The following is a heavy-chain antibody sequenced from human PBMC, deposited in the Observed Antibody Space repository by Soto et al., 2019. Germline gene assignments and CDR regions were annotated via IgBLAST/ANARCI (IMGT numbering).Heavy chain of an antibody. CDR1: GFTFSDYA. Sequence: PGGSLRLSCADSGFTFSDYAMSWVRQAPGKGLEWVSGISGSDGSSYYADSVKGRFTISRDNSKNTLYMQMNSLRADDTAVYYCAQRVKDSRYGLDVWGQGTTVTVSS. V-gene: IGHV3-23*01. D-gene: IGHD2-15*01. CDR3: AQRVKDSRYGLDV. CDR2: ISGSDGSS. J-gene: IGHJ6*02.